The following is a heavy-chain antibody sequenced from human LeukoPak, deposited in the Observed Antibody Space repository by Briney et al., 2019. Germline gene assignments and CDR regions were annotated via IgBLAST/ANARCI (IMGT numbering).Heavy chain of an antibody. CDR3: ARLGFSPI. V-gene: IGHV4-34*01. CDR1: GGSFSGYY. CDR2: INHSGST. J-gene: IGHJ6*02. Sequence: PSETLSLTCAVYGGSFSGYYWSWIRQPPGKGLEWIGEINHSGSTNYNPSLKSRVTISVDTSKNQFSLKLSSVTAADTAVYYCARLGFSPIWGQGTTVTVS. D-gene: IGHD7-27*01.